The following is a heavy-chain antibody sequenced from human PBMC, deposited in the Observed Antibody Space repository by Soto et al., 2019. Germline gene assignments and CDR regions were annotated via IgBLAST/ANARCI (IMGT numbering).Heavy chain of an antibody. CDR2: FDPEDGET. V-gene: IGHV1-24*01. J-gene: IGHJ4*02. CDR3: ATFGFLVVAATQGYFDY. D-gene: IGHD2-15*01. CDR1: GYTLTELS. Sequence: ASVKVSCKVSGYTLTELSMHWVRQAPGKGLEWMGGFDPEDGETIYAQKFQGRVTMTEDTSTDTAYMELSSLRSEDTAVYYCATFGFLVVAATQGYFDYWGQGTLVTVSS.